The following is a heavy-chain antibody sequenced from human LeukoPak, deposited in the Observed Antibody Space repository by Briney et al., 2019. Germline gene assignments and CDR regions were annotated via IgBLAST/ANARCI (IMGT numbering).Heavy chain of an antibody. J-gene: IGHJ4*02. Sequence: SETLSLTCTVSGGSISSYYWSWIRQPPGKGLEWIGYIYYGGSTNYNPSLKSRVTISVDTSKNQFSLKLSSVTAADTAVYYCARVSSGWYYFDYWGQGTLVTVSS. V-gene: IGHV4-59*01. CDR3: ARVSSGWYYFDY. CDR2: IYYGGST. D-gene: IGHD6-19*01. CDR1: GGSISSYY.